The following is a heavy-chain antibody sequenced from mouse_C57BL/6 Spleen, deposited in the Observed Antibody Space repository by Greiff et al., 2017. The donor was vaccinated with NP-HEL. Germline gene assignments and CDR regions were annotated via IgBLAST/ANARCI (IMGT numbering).Heavy chain of an antibody. V-gene: IGHV1-66*01. CDR1: GYSFTSYY. CDR3: ANYYGSSYAWFAY. J-gene: IGHJ3*01. Sequence: QVQLKESGPELVKPGASVKISCKASGYSFTSYYIHWVKQRPGQGLEWIGWIYPGSGNTKYNEKFKGKATLTADTSSSTAYMQLSSLTSEDSAVYYCANYYGSSYAWFAYWGQGTLVTVSA. CDR2: IYPGSGNT. D-gene: IGHD1-1*01.